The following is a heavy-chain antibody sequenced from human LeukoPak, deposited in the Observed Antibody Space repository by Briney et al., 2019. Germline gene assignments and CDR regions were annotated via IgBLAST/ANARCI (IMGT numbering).Heavy chain of an antibody. Sequence: ASVKVSCKASGYTFTGYYMHWVRQAPGQGLEWRGWINPNSGGTNYAQKFRGRVIMTRDTSISTAYMKLSRVRSDDTAVYYGAKSAESIAAAEFDYWGQGTLVTVSS. V-gene: IGHV1-2*02. CDR1: GYTFTGYY. CDR3: AKSAESIAAAEFDY. D-gene: IGHD6-25*01. CDR2: INPNSGGT. J-gene: IGHJ4*02.